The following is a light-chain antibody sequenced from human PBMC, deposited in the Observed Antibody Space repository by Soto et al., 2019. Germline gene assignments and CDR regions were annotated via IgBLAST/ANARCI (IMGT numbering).Light chain of an antibody. V-gene: IGKV3D-15*01. CDR2: HTS. CDR1: QSVSSN. Sequence: EIVMTQSPATLSVSPGERATLSCRASQSVSSNLAWHQQKPGQAPRLLVYHTSNRATGIPDRFSASGSGTDFTLTISRLEPEDFAVYYCQQYESSPRTFGQGTKVDIK. CDR3: QQYESSPRT. J-gene: IGKJ1*01.